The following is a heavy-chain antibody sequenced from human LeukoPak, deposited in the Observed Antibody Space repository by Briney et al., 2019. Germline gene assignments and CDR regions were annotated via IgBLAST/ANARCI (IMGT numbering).Heavy chain of an antibody. Sequence: SETLSLTCTVSGGSISSSSYYWGWIRQPPGKGLEWIGSIYYSGSTNYNPSLKSRVTISVDTSKNQFSLKLSSVTAADTAVYYCARGNGGYVRRYNWFDPWGQGTLVTVSS. D-gene: IGHD5-12*01. J-gene: IGHJ5*02. CDR2: IYYSGST. CDR3: ARGNGGYVRRYNWFDP. CDR1: GGSISSSSYY. V-gene: IGHV4-39*07.